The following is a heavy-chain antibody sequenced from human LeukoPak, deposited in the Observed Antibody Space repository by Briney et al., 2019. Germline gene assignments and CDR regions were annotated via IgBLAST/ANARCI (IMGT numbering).Heavy chain of an antibody. D-gene: IGHD5-12*01. CDR1: GFTFDDYG. CDR3: ARALSGYSAADAFDI. V-gene: IGHV3-20*04. Sequence: GGSLRLSXAASGFTFDDYGMSWVRQAPGKGLEWVSGINWNGGSTGYADSVKGRFTISRDNAKNSLYLQMNSLRAEDTALYYCARALSGYSAADAFDIWGQGTMVTVSS. J-gene: IGHJ3*02. CDR2: INWNGGST.